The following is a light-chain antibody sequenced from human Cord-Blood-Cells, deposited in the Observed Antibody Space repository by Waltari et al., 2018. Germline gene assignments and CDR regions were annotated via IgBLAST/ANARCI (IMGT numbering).Light chain of an antibody. CDR1: HSVSSSY. Sequence: EIVLTQSPGTLSLSPGERANLSCRAIHSVSSSYLSWYQQKPGQAPRLLIYGESSMATGIPDRFRGSGSRTDFTRTISRLEPEDFAVYYCQQYGSSPRTFGQGTKVEIK. CDR3: QQYGSSPRT. J-gene: IGKJ1*01. CDR2: GES. V-gene: IGKV3-20*01.